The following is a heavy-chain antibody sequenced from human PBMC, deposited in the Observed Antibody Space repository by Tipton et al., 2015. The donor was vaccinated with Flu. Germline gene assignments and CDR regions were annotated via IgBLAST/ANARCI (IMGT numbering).Heavy chain of an antibody. CDR2: IYTSGST. D-gene: IGHD6-19*01. J-gene: IGHJ3*02. CDR3: ARGLTAGTLSPHHDAFDI. CDR1: GGSISSYY. Sequence: TLSLTCTVSGGSISSYYWSWIRQPAGKGLEWIGRIYTSGSTNYNPSLKSRVTMSVDTSKNQFSLKLSSVTAADTAVYYCARGLTAGTLSPHHDAFDIWGQGTMVTVSS. V-gene: IGHV4-4*07.